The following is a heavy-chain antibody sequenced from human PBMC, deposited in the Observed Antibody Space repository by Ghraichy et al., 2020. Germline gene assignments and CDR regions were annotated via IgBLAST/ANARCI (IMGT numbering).Heavy chain of an antibody. D-gene: IGHD3-16*01. CDR2: IKSRADGGAT. CDR3: VTGGELWATHYFDY. J-gene: IGHJ4*02. Sequence: GGSLRLSCVGGGFNFPDAWMSWVRQAPGKGLEWIGHIKSRADGGATESAAPVDGRFFISRDDSRNTVYLQMNRVKADDSGLYYCVTGGELWATHYFDYWGRGPRVIVSS. CDR1: GFNFPDAW. V-gene: IGHV3-15*01.